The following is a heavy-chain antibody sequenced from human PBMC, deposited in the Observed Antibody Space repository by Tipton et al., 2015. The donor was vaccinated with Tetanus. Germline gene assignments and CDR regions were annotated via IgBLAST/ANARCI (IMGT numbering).Heavy chain of an antibody. Sequence: QLVQSGGGLIQPGGSLRLSCAASGFTVSSNYMSWVRQAPGKGLEWVSVIYSGGSTYYADSVKGRFTISRDNSKNTLYLQMNSLRAEDTAVYYCARGQDLGSSSASYYYYGMDVWGQGTTVTVSS. CDR3: ARGQDLGSSSASYYYYGMDV. J-gene: IGHJ6*02. CDR1: GFTVSSNY. V-gene: IGHV3-53*01. D-gene: IGHD6-6*01. CDR2: IYSGGST.